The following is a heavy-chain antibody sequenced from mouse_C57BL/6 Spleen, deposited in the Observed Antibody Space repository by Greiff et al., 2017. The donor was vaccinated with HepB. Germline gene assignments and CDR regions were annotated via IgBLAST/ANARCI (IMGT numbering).Heavy chain of an antibody. J-gene: IGHJ2*01. D-gene: IGHD2-2*01. CDR1: GFTFSDYY. V-gene: IGHV5-16*01. Sequence: EVQLVESEGGLVQPGSSMKLSCTASGFTFSDYYMAWVRQVPEKGLEWVANINYDGSSTYYLDSLKSRFIISRDNAKNILYLQMSSLKSEDTATYYCARVVTTKGYYFDYWGQGTTLTVSS. CDR3: ARVVTTKGYYFDY. CDR2: INYDGSST.